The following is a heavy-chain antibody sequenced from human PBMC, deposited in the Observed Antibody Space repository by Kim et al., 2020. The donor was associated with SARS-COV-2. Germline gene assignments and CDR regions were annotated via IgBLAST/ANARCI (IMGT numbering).Heavy chain of an antibody. Sequence: GGSLRLSCTASGFTFGDYAMSWVRQAPGKGLEWVGFIRSKAYGGTTEYAASVKGRFTISRDDSKSIAYLQMNRLKTEDTAVYYCTRVPLWFGELSPDYWGQGTLVTVSS. V-gene: IGHV3-49*04. CDR2: IRSKAYGGTT. D-gene: IGHD3-10*01. CDR3: TRVPLWFGELSPDY. J-gene: IGHJ4*02. CDR1: GFTFGDYA.